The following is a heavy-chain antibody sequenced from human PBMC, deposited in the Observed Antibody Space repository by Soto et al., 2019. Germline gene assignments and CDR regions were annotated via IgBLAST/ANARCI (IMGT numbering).Heavy chain of an antibody. V-gene: IGHV1-69*01. Sequence: QVQLVQSGAEVKQPGSSVKVSCKASGGTFSSFAISWVRQAPGQGLEWMGGSIPIFGTTNYAQKFQGRVTITADESTSTAYMEVTTLRSEDTAVYYCARDRDHTYDYWGQGTLVTVSS. J-gene: IGHJ4*02. CDR3: ARDRDHTYDY. CDR1: GGTFSSFA. CDR2: SIPIFGTT.